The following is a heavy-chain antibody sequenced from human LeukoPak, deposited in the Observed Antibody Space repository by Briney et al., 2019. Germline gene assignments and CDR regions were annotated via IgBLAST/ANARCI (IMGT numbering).Heavy chain of an antibody. V-gene: IGHV4-39*01. D-gene: IGHD6-13*01. J-gene: IGHJ3*02. Sequence: SETLSLTCTVSGGSISSSSYYWGWLRQPPGKGLEWIGSTYYSGSTYYNPSLKSRVTISVDTSKNQLSLKLSSVTAADTAVYYCARRFSSSWFDDAFDIWGQGTMVTVSS. CDR2: TYYSGST. CDR3: ARRFSSSWFDDAFDI. CDR1: GGSISSSSYY.